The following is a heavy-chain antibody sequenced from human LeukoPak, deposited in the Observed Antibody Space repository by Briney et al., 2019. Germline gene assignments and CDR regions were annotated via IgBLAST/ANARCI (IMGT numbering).Heavy chain of an antibody. CDR3: ALNSGDGSGIYYTVPIDY. J-gene: IGHJ4*02. D-gene: IGHD3-10*01. CDR1: GFTFSSYA. CDR2: LTGSGDST. Sequence: GGSLRLSCAASGFTFSSYAMTWVRQAPGRELGWISALTGSGDSTYYADSVKGRFTISRDNSKSTLYLLMNSLRAEDTAVYYCALNSGDGSGIYYTVPIDYWGQGTLVTVSS. V-gene: IGHV3-23*01.